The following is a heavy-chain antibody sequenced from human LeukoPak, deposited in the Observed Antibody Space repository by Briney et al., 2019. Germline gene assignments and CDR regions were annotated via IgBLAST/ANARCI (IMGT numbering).Heavy chain of an antibody. J-gene: IGHJ6*03. Sequence: GGSLRLSCAASGFTFSSYSTNWVRQAPGKGLEWVSYISSSSSTIYYADSVKGRFTISRDNAKNSLYLQMNSLRAEDTAVYYCARGQQLDRYYYYYYMDVWGKGTTVTVSS. V-gene: IGHV3-48*01. CDR3: ARGQQLDRYYYYYYMDV. CDR2: ISSSSSTI. D-gene: IGHD6-13*01. CDR1: GFTFSSYS.